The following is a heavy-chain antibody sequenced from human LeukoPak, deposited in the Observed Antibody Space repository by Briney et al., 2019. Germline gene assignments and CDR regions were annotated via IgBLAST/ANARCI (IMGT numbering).Heavy chain of an antibody. V-gene: IGHV5-51*01. CDR3: ASRSGSWETFEY. D-gene: IGHD6-25*01. CDR1: GYTFTTYW. CDR2: IYPGDSDT. J-gene: IGHJ4*02. Sequence: GESLKISCTGSGYTFTTYWIAWVRQMPGKGLEWMGTIYPGDSDTRYSPSFQGQVTISADKSISTAYLQWSSLRASDTAMYYCASRSGSWETFEYWGQGTLVTVSS.